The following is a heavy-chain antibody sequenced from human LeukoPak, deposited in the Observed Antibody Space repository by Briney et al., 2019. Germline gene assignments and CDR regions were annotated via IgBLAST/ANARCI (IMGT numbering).Heavy chain of an antibody. Sequence: GRSLRPSCAASGFTFSSYGMHWVRQAPGKGLEWVAVISYDGSNKYYADSVKGRFTISRDNSENTLYLQMNSLRAEDTAVYYCAKDGRPYYDILTGYYNFAEYFQHWGQGTLVTVSS. CDR3: AKDGRPYYDILTGYYNFAEYFQH. CDR2: ISYDGSNK. CDR1: GFTFSSYG. J-gene: IGHJ1*01. V-gene: IGHV3-30*18. D-gene: IGHD3-9*01.